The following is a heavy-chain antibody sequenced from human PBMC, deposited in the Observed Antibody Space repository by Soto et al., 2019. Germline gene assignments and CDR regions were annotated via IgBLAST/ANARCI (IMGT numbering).Heavy chain of an antibody. Sequence: QVQLQESGPGLVKPSQTLSLTCTVSGGSISSGGYYWSWIRQHPGKGLEWLGHIYYSGSTYYNPSLKSRVTISVDTSKNQFSVKLSAVTAADTAVYYCAGDRAGSLYFYYWGQGTLVTVSS. CDR3: AGDRAGSLYFYY. D-gene: IGHD6-13*01. J-gene: IGHJ4*02. CDR1: GGSISSGGYY. CDR2: IYYSGST. V-gene: IGHV4-31*03.